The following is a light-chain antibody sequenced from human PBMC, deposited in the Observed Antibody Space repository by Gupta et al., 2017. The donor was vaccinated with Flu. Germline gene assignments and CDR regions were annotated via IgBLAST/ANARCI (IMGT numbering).Light chain of an antibody. CDR1: RSVSSNN. CDR2: GAS. V-gene: IGKV3-20*01. CDR3: PKYGSSPFT. Sequence: ELVLTQSPGTLSLSPGERATLSCMASRSVSSNNLAWSQHKPGQAPRILVYGASSRATGIPDRLSGSGSGPDFPRTISRMETEDFAVYSCPKYGSSPFTLGPGPKVDIK. J-gene: IGKJ3*01.